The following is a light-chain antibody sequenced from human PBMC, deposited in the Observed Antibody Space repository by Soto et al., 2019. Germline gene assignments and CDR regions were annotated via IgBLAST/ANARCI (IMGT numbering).Light chain of an antibody. V-gene: IGKV3-15*01. Sequence: EIVMTQSPDTLSMSPGERATLSCRASQSVTNNLAWYQQKPGQAPRLLIYGASTRTIAIPARFSGSGSGTDFTLIISSLQSEDFAVYYCQQYNNWPRTFGQGTKVDIK. CDR3: QQYNNWPRT. CDR2: GAS. CDR1: QSVTNN. J-gene: IGKJ1*01.